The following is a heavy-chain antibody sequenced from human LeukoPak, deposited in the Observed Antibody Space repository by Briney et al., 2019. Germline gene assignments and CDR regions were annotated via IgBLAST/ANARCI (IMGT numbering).Heavy chain of an antibody. J-gene: IGHJ5*02. CDR3: ARGPPEYCSGGSCYSGRNWFDP. CDR1: GYTFTGYY. V-gene: IGHV1-2*02. D-gene: IGHD2-15*01. Sequence: ASVKVSCKASGYTFTGYYMHWVRQAPGQGLEWMGWINPNGGGTNYAQKFQGRVTMTRDTSISTAYMELSRLRSDDTAVYYCARGPPEYCSGGSCYSGRNWFDPWGQGTLVTVSS. CDR2: INPNGGGT.